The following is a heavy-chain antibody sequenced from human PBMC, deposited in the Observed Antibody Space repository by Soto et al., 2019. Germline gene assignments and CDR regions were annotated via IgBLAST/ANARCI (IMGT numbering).Heavy chain of an antibody. CDR1: GYTFIGYY. Sequence: QVQLVQSGAEGKKPGASVKVSCKTSGYTFIGYYLNWVRQAPGQGLEWMGWVNPHTGGTHYAQKFDDRVIMTRDTSTYTAYMELSGLKFDDTATYFCASVMANEQQLVPFDYWGQGTLVTVSS. CDR3: ASVMANEQQLVPFDY. J-gene: IGHJ4*02. V-gene: IGHV1-2*02. D-gene: IGHD6-13*01. CDR2: VNPHTGGT.